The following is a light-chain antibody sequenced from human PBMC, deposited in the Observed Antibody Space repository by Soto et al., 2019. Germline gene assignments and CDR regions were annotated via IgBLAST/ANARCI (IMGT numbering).Light chain of an antibody. V-gene: IGLV2-23*01. J-gene: IGLJ1*01. CDR2: EGS. CDR1: SSDVGAYNY. CDR3: FSYAGSRTYV. Sequence: QSVLNAPPSSSRSPGHAVSLSCPGPSSDVGAYNYVSWYQQHPGKAPKLMIYEGSKRPSGVSNRFSGSKSGNTTSLTISGLQAADEADYFCFSYAGSRTYVFGTGTKVTVL.